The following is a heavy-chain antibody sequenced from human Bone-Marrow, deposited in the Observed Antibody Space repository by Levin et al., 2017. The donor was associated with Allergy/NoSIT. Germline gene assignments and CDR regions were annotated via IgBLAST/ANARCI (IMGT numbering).Heavy chain of an antibody. V-gene: IGHV3-15*01. CDR3: TTVRRITIFGVVIIPSNYFDY. CDR1: GFPFTSAW. J-gene: IGHJ4*02. CDR2: IKSKTDGETR. Sequence: SGGSLRLSCAASGFPFTSAWMSWVRQAPGKGLEWVGRIKSKTDGETRDYAAPVKGRFTISRDDSKNTLYLQMNSLKTEDTAVYYCTTVRRITIFGVVIIPSNYFDYWGQGTLVTVSA. D-gene: IGHD3-3*01.